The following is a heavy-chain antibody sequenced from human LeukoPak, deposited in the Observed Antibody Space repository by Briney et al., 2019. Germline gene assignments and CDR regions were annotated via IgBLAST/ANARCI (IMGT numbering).Heavy chain of an antibody. CDR3: ARVETTMIRY. Sequence: SETLSLTCTVSGDSISSYYWSWIRQPPGKGLEWIGYIYYSGSTNYNPSLKSRVTISVDTSKNQFSLKLSSVTAADTAVYYCARVETTMIRYWGQGTLVAVSS. CDR2: IYYSGST. V-gene: IGHV4-59*01. D-gene: IGHD3-16*01. CDR1: GDSISSYY. J-gene: IGHJ4*02.